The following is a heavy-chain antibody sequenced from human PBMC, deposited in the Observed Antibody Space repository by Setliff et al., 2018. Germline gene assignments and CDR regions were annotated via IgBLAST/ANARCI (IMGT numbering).Heavy chain of an antibody. CDR2: IRYDGSNK. CDR1: GFTFSSYG. D-gene: IGHD5-18*01. CDR3: ARDRWKVMVNKGDDAFDL. J-gene: IGHJ3*01. Sequence: GGSLRLSCAASGFTFSSYGMHWVRQAPGKGLVWVAFIRYDGSNKYYADSVQGRFTISRDNSKNTLYLQMNSLRAEDTAVYYCARDRWKVMVNKGDDAFDLWGQGTMVTVSS. V-gene: IGHV3-30*02.